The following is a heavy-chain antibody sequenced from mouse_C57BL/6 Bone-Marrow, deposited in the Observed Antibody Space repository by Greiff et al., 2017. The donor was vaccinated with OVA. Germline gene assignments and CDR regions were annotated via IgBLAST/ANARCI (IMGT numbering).Heavy chain of an antibody. CDR1: GFSFNTYA. CDR2: IRSKSNNYAT. J-gene: IGHJ4*01. Sequence: DVQLVESGGGLVQPKGSLKLSCAASGFSFNTYAMNWVRQAPGKGLEWVARIRSKSNNYATYYADSVKDRFTISRDDSESMLYLQMNNLKTEDTAMYYCVRLSTVCYAMDYWGQGTSVTVSS. CDR3: VRLSTVCYAMDY. D-gene: IGHD1-1*01. V-gene: IGHV10-1*01.